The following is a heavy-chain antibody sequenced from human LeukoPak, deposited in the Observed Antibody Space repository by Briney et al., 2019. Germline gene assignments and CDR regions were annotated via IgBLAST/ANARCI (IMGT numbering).Heavy chain of an antibody. D-gene: IGHD5-18*01. CDR3: ARGGGYSYGYGYYFDY. J-gene: IGHJ4*02. V-gene: IGHV4-34*01. CDR1: GGSFSGYY. Sequence: SETLSLTCAVYGGSFSGYYWSWIRQPPGKGPEWIGEINHSGSTNHNPSLKSRVTISVDTSKNQFSLKLSSVTAADTAVYYCARGGGYSYGYGYYFDYWGQGTLVTVSS. CDR2: INHSGST.